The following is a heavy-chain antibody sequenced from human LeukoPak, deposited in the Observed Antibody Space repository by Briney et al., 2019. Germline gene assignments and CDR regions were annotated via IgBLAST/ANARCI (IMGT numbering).Heavy chain of an antibody. Sequence: GGSLRLSCAASGFTFRTYAMSWVRQAPGKGLEWVSSTSDSGGYTFYADSVKGRFTISRDNSKNTVYLQMNSLRAEDTAVYYCAKGGSYRSQPYFDYWGQGTPVTVSS. J-gene: IGHJ4*02. V-gene: IGHV3-23*01. CDR3: AKGGSYRSQPYFDY. CDR2: TSDSGGYT. CDR1: GFTFRTYA. D-gene: IGHD3-16*02.